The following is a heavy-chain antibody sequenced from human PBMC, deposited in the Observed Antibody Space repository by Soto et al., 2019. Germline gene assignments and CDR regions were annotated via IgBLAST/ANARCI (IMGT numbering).Heavy chain of an antibody. CDR3: ARDQVDIVVVVAATTTPVGFDY. CDR1: GFTFSSYG. Sequence: PGGSLRLSCAASGFTFSSYGMHWVRQAPGKGLEWVAVIWYDGSNKYYAGSVKGRFTISRDNSKNTLYLQMTSLRAEDTAVYYCARDQVDIVVVVAATTTPVGFDYWGQGTLVTVSS. J-gene: IGHJ4*02. CDR2: IWYDGSNK. V-gene: IGHV3-33*01. D-gene: IGHD2-15*01.